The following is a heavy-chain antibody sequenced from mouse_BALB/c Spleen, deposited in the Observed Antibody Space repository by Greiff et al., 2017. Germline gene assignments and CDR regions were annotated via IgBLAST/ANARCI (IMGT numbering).Heavy chain of an antibody. Sequence: DVKLVESGGGLVKPGGSLKLSCAASGFTFSDYYMYWVRQTPEKRLEWVATISDGGSYTYYPDSVKGRFTISRDNAKNNLYLQMSSLKSEDTAMYYCARDGESDGNYEAYWGQGTLVTVSA. D-gene: IGHD2-1*01. CDR2: ISDGGSYT. J-gene: IGHJ3*01. V-gene: IGHV5-4*02. CDR3: ARDGESDGNYEAY. CDR1: GFTFSDYY.